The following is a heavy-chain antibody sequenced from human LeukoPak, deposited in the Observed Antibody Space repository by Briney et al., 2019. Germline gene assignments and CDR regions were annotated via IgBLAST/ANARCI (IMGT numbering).Heavy chain of an antibody. Sequence: SETLSLTCTVSGGSVSSGSYSWSWIRQPPGKGLEWIGYIYYSASTNYNPSLKSRVTISMDTSKNQFSLKLTSVTAADTAMYYCAIVAGSGWFDPWGQGTLVTVSS. CDR2: IYYSAST. J-gene: IGHJ5*02. CDR3: AIVAGSGWFDP. V-gene: IGHV4-61*01. CDR1: GGSVSSGSYS. D-gene: IGHD6-19*01.